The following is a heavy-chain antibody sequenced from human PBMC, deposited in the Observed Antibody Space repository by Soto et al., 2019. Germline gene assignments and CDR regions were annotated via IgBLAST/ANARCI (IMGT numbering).Heavy chain of an antibody. D-gene: IGHD1-20*01. V-gene: IGHV1-8*01. CDR1: GYTFTSYD. CDR2: MNPNSGNT. CDR3: ARHTLYNWNPFVRAAIDP. J-gene: IGHJ5*02. Sequence: ASVKVSCKASGYTFTSYDINWVRQATGQGLEWMGWMNPNSGNTGYAQKFQGRVTMTRNTSISTAYMELSSLRSEDTAVYYCARHTLYNWNPFVRAAIDPWGQGTLVTVSS.